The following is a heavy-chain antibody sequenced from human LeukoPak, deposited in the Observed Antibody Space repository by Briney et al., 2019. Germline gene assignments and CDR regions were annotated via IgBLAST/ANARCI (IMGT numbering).Heavy chain of an antibody. CDR2: ISAYNGNR. D-gene: IGHD2-2*01. Sequence: ASVKVSCKAFGYTFTNYDISWVRQAHGQGLEWMGWISAYNGNRNYAQKLQGRVTMTTDTSTNTAYMELRSLRSDATAVYYCARVIEYQLLHYYYYMDVWGKGTTVTVSS. J-gene: IGHJ6*03. CDR1: GYTFTNYD. V-gene: IGHV1-18*01. CDR3: ARVIEYQLLHYYYYMDV.